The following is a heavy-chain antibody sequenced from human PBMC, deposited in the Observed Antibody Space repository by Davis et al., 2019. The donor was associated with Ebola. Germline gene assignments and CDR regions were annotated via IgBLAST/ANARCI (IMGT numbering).Heavy chain of an antibody. V-gene: IGHV3-53*04. CDR1: GFTVSSNY. CDR3: ARSEGDILDYGMDV. Sequence: GESLKTSCASSGFTVSSNYMNWVRQAPGKGLEWVSIIYSGDSTYYADSVKGRFTISRHNPKNTMYLQMNSLRTEDTAVYFCARSEGDILDYGMDVWGQGTTVTVSS. CDR2: IYSGDST. J-gene: IGHJ6*02. D-gene: IGHD2-21*01.